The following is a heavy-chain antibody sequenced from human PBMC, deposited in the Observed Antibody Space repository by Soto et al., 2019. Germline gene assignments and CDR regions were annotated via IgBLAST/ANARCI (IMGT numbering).Heavy chain of an antibody. Sequence: VGSLRLSCPASGFTFSSYTMDWVRQAPGKGLEWLLSICSSTSTISYADSVKGRFTVSRDNAQNSLPLQLDGLRVEDTAVYYCARAILTSVYVCDYWGQGTLVTVSS. CDR3: ARAILTSVYVCDY. CDR2: ICSSTSTI. CDR1: GFTFSSYT. D-gene: IGHD3-9*01. V-gene: IGHV3-21*01. J-gene: IGHJ4*02.